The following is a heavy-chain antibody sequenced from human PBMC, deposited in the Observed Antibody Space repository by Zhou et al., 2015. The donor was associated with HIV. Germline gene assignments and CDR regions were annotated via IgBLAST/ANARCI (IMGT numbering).Heavy chain of an antibody. CDR2: IYSGGST. J-gene: IGHJ5*02. CDR3: ARVVHNWGNWFDP. Sequence: EVQLVETGGGLIQPGGSLRLSCAASGFTVSSNYMSWVRQAPGKGLEWVSVIYSGGSTYYADSVKGRFTISRDNSKNTLYLQMNSLRAEDTAVYYCARVVHNWGNWFDPWGQGTLVTVSS. CDR1: GFTVSSNY. D-gene: IGHD7-27*01. V-gene: IGHV3-53*02.